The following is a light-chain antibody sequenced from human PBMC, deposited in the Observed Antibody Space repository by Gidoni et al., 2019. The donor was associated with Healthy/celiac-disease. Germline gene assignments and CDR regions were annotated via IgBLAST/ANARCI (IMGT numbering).Light chain of an antibody. Sequence: DIQKTQSPSSLSASVGDRVTITCQASQDISNYLNWYQQKPGKAPKLLIYDASNLETGVPSRFSGSGSGTDFTFTISSLQPEDIATYYCQQYDNLPPGITFGPGTKVDIK. CDR2: DAS. J-gene: IGKJ3*01. V-gene: IGKV1-33*01. CDR3: QQYDNLPPGIT. CDR1: QDISNY.